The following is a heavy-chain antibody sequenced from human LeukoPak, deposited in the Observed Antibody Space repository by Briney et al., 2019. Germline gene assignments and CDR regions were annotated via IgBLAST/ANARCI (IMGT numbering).Heavy chain of an antibody. CDR2: IIPIFGTA. J-gene: IGHJ4*02. Sequence: SVKVSCKASGGTFSSYAISWVRQAPGQGLEWMGGIIPIFGTANYAQKFQGRVTITTDESTSTAYMELSSLRSDDTAVYYCARDLLWFGEPGDWGQGTLVTVSS. CDR1: GGTFSSYA. V-gene: IGHV1-69*05. CDR3: ARDLLWFGEPGD. D-gene: IGHD3-10*01.